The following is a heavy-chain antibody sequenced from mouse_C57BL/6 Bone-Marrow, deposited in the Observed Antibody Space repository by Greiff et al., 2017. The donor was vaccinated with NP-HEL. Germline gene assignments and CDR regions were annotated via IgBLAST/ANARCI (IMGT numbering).Heavy chain of an antibody. V-gene: IGHV1-69*01. CDR2: IDPSDSYT. J-gene: IGHJ1*03. D-gene: IGHD1-1*01. Sequence: QVQLQQPGAELVMPGASVKLSCKASGYTFTSYWMHWVKQRPGQGLEWIGEIDPSDSYTNYNQKFKGKSTLTVDKSSSTAYMQLSSLTSKDSAVYYCARSTGHYGSSYWYFDVWGTGTTVTVSS. CDR1: GYTFTSYW. CDR3: ARSTGHYGSSYWYFDV.